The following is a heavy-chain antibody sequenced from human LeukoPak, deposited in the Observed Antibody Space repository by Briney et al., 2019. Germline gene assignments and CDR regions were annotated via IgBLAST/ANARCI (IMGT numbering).Heavy chain of an antibody. CDR2: IYYSGST. CDR3: ARRDSSGWYYFDY. J-gene: IGHJ4*02. CDR1: GGSISSYY. V-gene: IGHV4-59*08. D-gene: IGHD6-19*01. Sequence: SETLSLTCTVSGGSISSYYWSWIRQPPGKGLEWIGYIYYSGSTNYNPSLKSRVTISVDTSKNQFSLKLSSVTAADTAVYYCARRDSSGWYYFDYWGQGTLVTVSS.